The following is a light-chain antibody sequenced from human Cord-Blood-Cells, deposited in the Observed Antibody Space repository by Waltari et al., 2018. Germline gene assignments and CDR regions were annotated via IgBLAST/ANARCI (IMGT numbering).Light chain of an antibody. J-gene: IGKJ3*01. V-gene: IGKV3-20*01. CDR1: QSVSSSY. CDR2: GAS. CDR3: QQYGSSPT. Sequence: EIVLTQSPDTLSLSPGERATLSCRASQSVSSSYLAWYQQKPGQAPRLLIYGASSRATGIPDRFSGSGSGTDITLTISRLEPEDFAVYYCQQYGSSPTFGPGTKVDIK.